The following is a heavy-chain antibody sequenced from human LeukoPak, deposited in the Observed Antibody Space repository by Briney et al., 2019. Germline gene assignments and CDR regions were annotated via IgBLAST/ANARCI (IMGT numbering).Heavy chain of an antibody. V-gene: IGHV4-59*08. CDR3: AVLVVVAATSVCWLDP. CDR1: GGSISSYY. J-gene: IGHJ5*02. CDR2: IYYSGST. Sequence: PSETLSLTCTVSGGSISSYYWSWIRQPPGKGLEWIGYIYYSGSTNYNPSLKSRVTISVDTSKNQFSLKLSSVTAADTAVYYCAVLVVVAATSVCWLDPWGQGTLVT. D-gene: IGHD2-15*01.